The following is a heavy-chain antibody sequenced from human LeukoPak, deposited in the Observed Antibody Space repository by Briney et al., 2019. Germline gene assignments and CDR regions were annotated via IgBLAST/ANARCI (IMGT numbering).Heavy chain of an antibody. V-gene: IGHV4-39*01. CDR2: IYYSGST. CDR1: GGSISSSSYY. CDR3: ARHSTGTTQLNFDY. D-gene: IGHD1-7*01. J-gene: IGHJ4*02. Sequence: PSETLSLTCTVSGGSISSSSYYWGWIRQPPGKGLEWIGSIYYSGSTYYNPSLKSRVTISVDTSKNQFSLKLSSVTAADTAVYYCARHSTGTTQLNFDYWGQGTLVTVSS.